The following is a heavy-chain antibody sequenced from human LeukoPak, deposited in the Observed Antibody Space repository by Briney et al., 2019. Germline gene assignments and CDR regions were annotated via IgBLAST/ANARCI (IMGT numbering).Heavy chain of an antibody. V-gene: IGHV3-21*01. CDR3: VRGDSRDY. CDR1: GFTFSTYT. CDR2: IPASGTYS. J-gene: IGHJ4*02. D-gene: IGHD6-13*01. Sequence: GGSLRLSCAASGFTFSTYTMNWVRQAPGKGLEWVASIPASGTYSHHADSVKGRFTISRDNAKDSLYLDMDSLRAEDTAVYDCVRGDSRDYWGQGTLVTVPS.